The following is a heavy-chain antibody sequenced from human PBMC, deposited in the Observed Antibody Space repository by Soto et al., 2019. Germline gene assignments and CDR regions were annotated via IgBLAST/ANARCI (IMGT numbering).Heavy chain of an antibody. Sequence: QVQLVQSGAEVKKPGSSVKVSCKASGGTFSSYTISWVRQAPGQGLEWMGRIIPILGIANYAQKFQGRVTITADKSTSTVYMELSSLRSEDPAVYYCARDLLAYCSSISCFGFDPWGQGTLVTVSS. J-gene: IGHJ5*02. CDR3: ARDLLAYCSSISCFGFDP. D-gene: IGHD2-2*01. CDR1: GGTFSSYT. CDR2: IIPILGIA. V-gene: IGHV1-69*08.